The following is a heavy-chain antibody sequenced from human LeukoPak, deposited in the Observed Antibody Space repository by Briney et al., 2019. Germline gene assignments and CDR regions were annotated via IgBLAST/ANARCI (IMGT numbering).Heavy chain of an antibody. D-gene: IGHD1-26*01. J-gene: IGHJ3*02. Sequence: GGSLRLSCAASGFTFSSYSMNWVRQAPGKGLEWVSSISSSSSYIYYADSVKGRFTISRDNAKNSLYLQMNSLRAEDTAVYYCARERGSYYVDAFDIWGQGTMVTVSS. V-gene: IGHV3-21*01. CDR3: ARERGSYYVDAFDI. CDR2: ISSSSSYI. CDR1: GFTFSSYS.